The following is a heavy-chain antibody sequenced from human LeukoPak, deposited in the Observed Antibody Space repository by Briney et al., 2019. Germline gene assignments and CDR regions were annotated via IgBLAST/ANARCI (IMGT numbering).Heavy chain of an antibody. CDR3: ARQTGSGLFILP. Sequence: PSETLSLTCTVSGGSISSSSYYWGWIRQPPGKGLEWIGSIHYSGSTYYNASLKSQVSISIDTSKNQFSLRLTSVTAADTAVYYCARQTGSGLFILPGGQGILVTVSS. CDR1: GGSISSSSYY. V-gene: IGHV4-39*01. J-gene: IGHJ4*02. D-gene: IGHD3/OR15-3a*01. CDR2: IHYSGST.